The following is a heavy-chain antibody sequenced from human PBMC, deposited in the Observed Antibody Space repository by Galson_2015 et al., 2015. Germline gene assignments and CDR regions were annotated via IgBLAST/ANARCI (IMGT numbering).Heavy chain of an antibody. D-gene: IGHD3-16*02. CDR2: ISSSSSYI. J-gene: IGHJ4*02. CDR3: ARAYVWGSYPTDY. CDR1: GFTFSSYS. Sequence: SLRLSCAASGFTFSSYSMNWVRQAPGEGLEWVSSISSSSSYIYYADSVKGRFTISRDNAKNSLYLQMNSLRAEDTAVYYCARAYVWGSYPTDYWGQGTLVTVSS. V-gene: IGHV3-21*01.